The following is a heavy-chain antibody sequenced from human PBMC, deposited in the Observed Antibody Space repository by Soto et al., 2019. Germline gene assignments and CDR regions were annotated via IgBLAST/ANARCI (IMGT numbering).Heavy chain of an antibody. V-gene: IGHV4-59*01. CDR1: GDSISSYY. CDR3: SRDLGSVLSD. J-gene: IGHJ4*02. Sequence: PSETLSLTCTLSGDSISSYYWTWIRQPPGKGLEWIGYGHYSGSSKYNPSLKSRVSISVDTSKNQFSLKLSSVTAADTAFYYCSRDLGSVLSDWGQGTMVTVYS. CDR2: GHYSGSS. D-gene: IGHD2-8*02.